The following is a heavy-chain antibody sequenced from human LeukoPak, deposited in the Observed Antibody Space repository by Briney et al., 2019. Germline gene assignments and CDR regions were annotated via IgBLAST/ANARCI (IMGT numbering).Heavy chain of an antibody. D-gene: IGHD6-13*01. CDR2: ISYDGSNK. J-gene: IGHJ3*02. V-gene: IGHV3-30*03. CDR3: AREAARPAFDI. CDR1: GFTFSSYG. Sequence: GRPLRLSCAASGFTFSSYGMHWVRQAPGKGLEWVAVISYDGSNKYYADSVKGRFTISRDNAKNTLYLQMNSLRAEDTAVYYCAREAARPAFDIWGQGTMVTVSS.